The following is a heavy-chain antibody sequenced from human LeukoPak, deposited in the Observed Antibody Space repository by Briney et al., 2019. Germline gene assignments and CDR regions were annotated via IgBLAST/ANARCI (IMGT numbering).Heavy chain of an antibody. CDR3: ARSMVRGIINYYYYMDV. CDR2: IYYSGST. D-gene: IGHD3-10*01. Sequence: PSETLSLTCTVSGGSISSSSYYWGWIRQPPGQGLEWIGSIYYSGSTYYNPSLKSRVTISVDTSKNQFSLKLTSVTAADTAVYYCARSMVRGIINYYYYMDVWGKGTTVTVSS. J-gene: IGHJ6*03. V-gene: IGHV4-39*07. CDR1: GGSISSSSYY.